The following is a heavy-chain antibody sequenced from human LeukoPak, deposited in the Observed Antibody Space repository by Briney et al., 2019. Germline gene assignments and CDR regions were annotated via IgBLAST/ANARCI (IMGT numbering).Heavy chain of an antibody. D-gene: IGHD3-9*01. J-gene: IGHJ3*02. CDR1: GYTFTSYD. CDR2: MNPNSCNT. Sequence: ASVKVSCKASGYTFTSYDINWVRQATGQGLEWMGWMNPNSCNTGYPQKFQGRVTMTRNTSISTAYMELSSLRSEDTAVYYCARVPPNYDILTGYQGGAFDIWGQGTMVTVSS. V-gene: IGHV1-8*01. CDR3: ARVPPNYDILTGYQGGAFDI.